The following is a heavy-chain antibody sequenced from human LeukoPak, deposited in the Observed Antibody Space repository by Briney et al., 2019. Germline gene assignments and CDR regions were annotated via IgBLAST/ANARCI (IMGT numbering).Heavy chain of an antibody. CDR2: ISWDSSVS. Sequence: GGSLRLSCSGSGFRFGDFGMLWVRQIPGKGLEWVAGISWDSSVSDYADSVKGRFTISRDNAKQSLYLQMNSLRAEDTAVYYCARDFYGYNWVNYFDYWGQGTLVTVSS. CDR1: GFRFGDFG. V-gene: IGHV3-9*01. D-gene: IGHD5-24*01. J-gene: IGHJ4*02. CDR3: ARDFYGYNWVNYFDY.